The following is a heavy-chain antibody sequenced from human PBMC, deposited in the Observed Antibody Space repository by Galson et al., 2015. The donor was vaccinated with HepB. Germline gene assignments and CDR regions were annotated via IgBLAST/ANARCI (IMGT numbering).Heavy chain of an antibody. Sequence: SVTVSCKASGGTFSSYAISWVRQAPGQGLEWMGGIIPIFGTANYAQKFQGRVTITADESTSTAYMELSSLRSEDTAVYYCARDKGYYDSSGYYLSAFDIWGQGTMVTVSS. J-gene: IGHJ3*02. CDR1: GGTFSSYA. D-gene: IGHD3-22*01. V-gene: IGHV1-69*13. CDR3: ARDKGYYDSSGYYLSAFDI. CDR2: IIPIFGTA.